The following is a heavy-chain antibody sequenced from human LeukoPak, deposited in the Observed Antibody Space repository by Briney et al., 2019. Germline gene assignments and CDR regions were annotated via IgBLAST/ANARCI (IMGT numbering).Heavy chain of an antibody. Sequence: GGSLRLSCATSGFTFSSDWMSWDRRAPGKGLEWVANIKQDGSQIFYVDSVKGRFTISRDTAKNSLSLQMNSLRAEDTAEYYCAREYCSGTSCYGYFDYWGQGTLVTVSS. CDR3: AREYCSGTSCYGYFDY. CDR1: GFTFSSDW. V-gene: IGHV3-7*01. D-gene: IGHD2-2*01. J-gene: IGHJ4*02. CDR2: IKQDGSQI.